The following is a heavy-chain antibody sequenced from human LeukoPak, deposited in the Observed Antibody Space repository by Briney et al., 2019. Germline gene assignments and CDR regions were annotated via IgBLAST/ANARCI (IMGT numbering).Heavy chain of an antibody. CDR2: IDWDDDK. CDR3: ARYYYDSSGSIPFDY. V-gene: IGHV2-70*01. CDR1: GFSLSTSGMC. J-gene: IGHJ4*02. Sequence: SGPALVKPTQTLTLTCTFSGFSLSTSGMCVSWIRQPPGKAPEWLALIDWDDDKYYSTSLKTRLTISKDTSKNQVVLTMTNMDPVDTATYYCARYYYDSSGSIPFDYWGQGTLVTVSS. D-gene: IGHD3-22*01.